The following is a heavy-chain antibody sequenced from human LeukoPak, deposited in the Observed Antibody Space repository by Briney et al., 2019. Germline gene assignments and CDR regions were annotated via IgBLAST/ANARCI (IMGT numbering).Heavy chain of an antibody. CDR3: ARDWCSSTSCYVSGMDV. CDR1: GFTFSSYA. Sequence: PGGSLRLSCAASGFTFSSYAMHWVRQAPGKGLEWVAVISYDGSNKYYADSVKGRFTISRDNSKNTLYLQMNSLRAEDTAVYYCARDWCSSTSCYVSGMDVWGQGTTVTVSS. CDR2: ISYDGSNK. J-gene: IGHJ6*02. V-gene: IGHV3-30*04. D-gene: IGHD2-2*01.